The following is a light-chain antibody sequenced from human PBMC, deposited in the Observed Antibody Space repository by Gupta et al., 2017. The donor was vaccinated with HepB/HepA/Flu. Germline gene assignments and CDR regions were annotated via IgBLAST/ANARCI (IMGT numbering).Light chain of an antibody. Sequence: QSVLTQPPSASGTPGQLVTISCSGSSSNIGTNTVNWYHQLPGTAPKLLMYSNKQRPSGVPDRFSGSKTGTSASLAISGLQSEDEADYYCAAWDDSLNGVVFGGGTKLTVL. J-gene: IGLJ2*01. CDR3: AAWDDSLNGVV. CDR2: SNK. V-gene: IGLV1-44*01. CDR1: SSNIGTNT.